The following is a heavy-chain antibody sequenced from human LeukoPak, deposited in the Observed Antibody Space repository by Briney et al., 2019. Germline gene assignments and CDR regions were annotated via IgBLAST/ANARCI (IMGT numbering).Heavy chain of an antibody. J-gene: IGHJ3*02. Sequence: GASVKVSCKASGYTFTGYYMHWVRQAPGQGREWMGWINPNSGGTNYAQKFQGRVTMTRDTSTSTVYMELSSLRSEDTAVYYCASLITTVVAATRDAFDIWGQGTMVTVSS. V-gene: IGHV1-2*02. D-gene: IGHD2-15*01. CDR1: GYTFTGYY. CDR3: ASLITTVVAATRDAFDI. CDR2: INPNSGGT.